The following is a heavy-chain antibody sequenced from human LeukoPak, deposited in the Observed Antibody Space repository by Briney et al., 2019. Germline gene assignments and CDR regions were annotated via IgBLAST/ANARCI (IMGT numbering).Heavy chain of an antibody. J-gene: IGHJ4*02. V-gene: IGHV3-30*04. D-gene: IGHD2-2*01. Sequence: GGSLRLSCAASRFTFSNYAMHWVRQAPGKGLEWVAVILFDERRDYYADSVKGRFTISRDNSKNTLYLQMNSLRTEDTAVYYCAGGLVPAAKDYWGQGTLVTVSS. CDR1: RFTFSNYA. CDR2: ILFDERRD. CDR3: AGGLVPAAKDY.